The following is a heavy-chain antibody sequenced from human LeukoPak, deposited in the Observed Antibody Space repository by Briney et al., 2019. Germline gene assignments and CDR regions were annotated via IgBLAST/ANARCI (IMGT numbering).Heavy chain of an antibody. CDR3: AKTMFHGSGSYGAFDI. Sequence: GGSLRLSCAASGFTFSSYGMHWIRQAPGKGLEWVAFIRYDGSNKYYADSVKGRFTISRDNSKNTLYLQMNSLRAEDTAVYYCAKTMFHGSGSYGAFDIWGQGTMVTVSS. D-gene: IGHD3-10*01. CDR2: IRYDGSNK. V-gene: IGHV3-30*02. J-gene: IGHJ3*02. CDR1: GFTFSSYG.